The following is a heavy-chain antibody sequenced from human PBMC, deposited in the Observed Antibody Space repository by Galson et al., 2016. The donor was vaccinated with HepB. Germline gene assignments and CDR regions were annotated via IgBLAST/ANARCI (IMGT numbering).Heavy chain of an antibody. V-gene: IGHV3-30*18. J-gene: IGHJ6*02. D-gene: IGHD2-21*01. CDR2: ISYDGSNQ. CDR3: AKDQDNCYTHRFCYGMDV. Sequence: SLRLSCAASGFTFNTYGMYWVRQALGKGLEWVALISYDGSNQYYGDSVKGRFTISRDNSKNTLFLQMNSLRVEDTAVYFCAKDQDNCYTHRFCYGMDVWGQGTTVTVSS. CDR1: GFTFNTYG.